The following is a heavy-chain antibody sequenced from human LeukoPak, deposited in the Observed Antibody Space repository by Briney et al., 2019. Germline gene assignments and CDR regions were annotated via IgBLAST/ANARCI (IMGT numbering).Heavy chain of an antibody. Sequence: ASVKVSCKASGYTFTNYYIHWVRQAPGQGLEWMGWINSNRGGTNFAQKFQGRVTMTRDTSISTAYMELRSVRSDDTAVYYCARDHGDDAFDIWGPGTMVTVSS. V-gene: IGHV1-2*02. D-gene: IGHD3-3*01. CDR3: ARDHGDDAFDI. CDR1: GYTFTNYY. J-gene: IGHJ3*02. CDR2: INSNRGGT.